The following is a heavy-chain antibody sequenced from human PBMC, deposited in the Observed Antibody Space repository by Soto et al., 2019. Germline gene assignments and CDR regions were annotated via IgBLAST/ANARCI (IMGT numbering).Heavy chain of an antibody. Sequence: QVQLQESGPGLVKPSQTLSLTCTVSGGSISSGGYYWSWIRQPPGKGLEWIGYIYYSGSTYYNPALKSRVTRSVDTSKNQCSLKLSSVTAADTAVYYWAGYYEYYFDYWGQGTLGTVSS. CDR1: GGSISSGGYY. D-gene: IGHD3-3*01. CDR2: IYYSGST. CDR3: AGYYEYYFDY. J-gene: IGHJ4*02. V-gene: IGHV4-31*03.